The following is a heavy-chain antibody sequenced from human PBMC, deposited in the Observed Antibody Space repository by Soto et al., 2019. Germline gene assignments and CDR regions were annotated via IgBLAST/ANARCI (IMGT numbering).Heavy chain of an antibody. V-gene: IGHV4-34*01. CDR1: GGSFSGYY. CDR2: INDRGSI. J-gene: IGHJ2*01. CDR3: ARESHDILTGPPWVWYFDL. Sequence: QVQLQQWGAGPLRPLETLSLTCGVSGGSFSGYYWAWIRQSPGKGLEWIGEINDRGSINYNPSLKSRVSISIDTSNNHYTLNLRPVTAADTAVYYCARESHDILTGPPWVWYFDLWGRGTLVTVSS. D-gene: IGHD3-9*01.